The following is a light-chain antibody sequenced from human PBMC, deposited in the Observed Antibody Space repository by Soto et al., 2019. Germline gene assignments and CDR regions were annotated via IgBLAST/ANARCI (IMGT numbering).Light chain of an antibody. CDR3: QHYGLSPPFS. CDR2: GTS. V-gene: IGKV3-20*01. J-gene: IGKJ3*01. Sequence: EIVLTQSPGTLSLSPGERASLSCRASQSLNRNYVAWYQQKVGQAPRLLIYGTSGKATGIPDRFRGSGSGTEVNLTIARLEPEDFAVYYCQHYGLSPPFSFGPGTKVEIK. CDR1: QSLNRNY.